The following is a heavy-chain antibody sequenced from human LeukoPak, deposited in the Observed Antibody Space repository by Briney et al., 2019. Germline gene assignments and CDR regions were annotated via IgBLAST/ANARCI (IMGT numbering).Heavy chain of an antibody. V-gene: IGHV3-48*01. CDR2: ISSGSSTI. Sequence: GGSLRLSCAASGFTFSSYAMNWVRQAPGKGLEWVSYISSGSSTIYYADPVKGRFTISRDNAKNSLYLQMNSLRAEDTAVYYCARDPAGAGIYYDYWGQGTLVTVSS. CDR1: GFTFSSYA. J-gene: IGHJ4*02. CDR3: ARDPAGAGIYYDY. D-gene: IGHD6-19*01.